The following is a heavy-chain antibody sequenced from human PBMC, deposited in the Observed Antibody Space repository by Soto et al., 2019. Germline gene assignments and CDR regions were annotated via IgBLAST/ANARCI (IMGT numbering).Heavy chain of an antibody. CDR3: ARDWYFGL. V-gene: IGHV3-33*01. CDR1: AFTFSSYG. CDR2: IWYDASNK. J-gene: IGHJ2*01. Sequence: QVQLVESGGGVVQPGRSLRLSCAASAFTFSSYGMHWVRQAPGKGLEWVALIWYDASNKYYADSVKGRFTISRDNSKNTLYLEMNSLRAEDTAVYYCARDWYFGLWGRGTLVTVSS.